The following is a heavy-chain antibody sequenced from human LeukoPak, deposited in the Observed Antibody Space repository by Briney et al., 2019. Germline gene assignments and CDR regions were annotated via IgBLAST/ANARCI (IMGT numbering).Heavy chain of an antibody. V-gene: IGHV4-59*12. D-gene: IGHD2-2*01. CDR3: AGSSSPPTFDY. J-gene: IGHJ4*02. CDR2: IYYSGST. Sequence: PSETLSLTCTVSGGSISSYYWSWIRQPPGKGLEWIGYIYYSGSTNYNPSLKSRVTISVDTSKNQFSLKLSSVTAADTAVYYCAGSSSPPTFDYWGQGTLVTVSS. CDR1: GGSISSYY.